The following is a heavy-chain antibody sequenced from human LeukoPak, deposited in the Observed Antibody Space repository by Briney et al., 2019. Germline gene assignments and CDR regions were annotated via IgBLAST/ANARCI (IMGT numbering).Heavy chain of an antibody. D-gene: IGHD3-9*01. J-gene: IGHJ4*02. CDR1: GFTFNTFN. CDR2: ITNGGDYI. CDR3: ELGHYDVLAASYKWTPDY. Sequence: GGSLRLSCAASGFTFNTFNMNWVRQAPGKGLEWVSSITNGGDYIYYADSVKGRFTTSSDNAKNSLSLQLTSLRVEDTAVYYGELGHYDVLAASYKWTPDYWGQGTLVTVS. V-gene: IGHV3-21*01.